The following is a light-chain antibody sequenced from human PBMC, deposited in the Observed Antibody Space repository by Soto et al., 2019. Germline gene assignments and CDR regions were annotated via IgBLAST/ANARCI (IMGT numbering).Light chain of an antibody. CDR3: ASYAGSQNYV. V-gene: IGLV2-8*01. CDR2: EVS. J-gene: IGLJ1*01. Sequence: QSALTQPPSASGSLGQSVTISCTGTSADVGSYNFVSWYQQHPGKAPKLMIFEVSQRPSGVPDRFSGSKSGNTASLTVSELQAEDEADYYCASYAGSQNYVFGTGTKVTVL. CDR1: SADVGSYNF.